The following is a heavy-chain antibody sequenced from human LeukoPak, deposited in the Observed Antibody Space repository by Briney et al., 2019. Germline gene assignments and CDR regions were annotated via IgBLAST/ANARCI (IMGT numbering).Heavy chain of an antibody. D-gene: IGHD3-10*01. CDR1: GYTVTGYY. CDR2: INPNSGGT. V-gene: IGHV1-2*06. CDR3: ARDNRYYGSGSYYNFDY. Sequence: ASVKVSCKASGYTVTGYYMHWVRQAPGQGLGWMGRINPNSGGTNYAQKFQGRVTMTRDTSISTAYMELSRLRSDDTAVYYCARDNRYYGSGSYYNFDYWGQGTLVTVSS. J-gene: IGHJ4*02.